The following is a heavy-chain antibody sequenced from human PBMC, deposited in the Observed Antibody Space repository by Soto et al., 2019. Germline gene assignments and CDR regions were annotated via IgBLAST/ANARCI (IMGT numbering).Heavy chain of an antibody. V-gene: IGHV3-21*01. J-gene: IGHJ4*02. CDR1: GFTFSSYS. Sequence: GGSLRLSCAASGFTFSSYSMNWVRQAPGKGLEWVSSISSGSSYIYYADSVKGRFTISRDNAKNSLYLQMNSLRAEDTAVYYCARGATLLWFGELLNAEYYFDYWGQGTLVTVSS. D-gene: IGHD3-10*01. CDR2: ISSGSSYI. CDR3: ARGATLLWFGELLNAEYYFDY.